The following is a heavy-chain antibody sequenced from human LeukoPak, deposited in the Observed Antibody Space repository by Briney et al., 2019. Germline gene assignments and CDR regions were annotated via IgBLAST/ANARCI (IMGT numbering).Heavy chain of an antibody. J-gene: IGHJ2*01. CDR1: GGSISSGGYY. CDR3: ARGRGSLFDL. Sequence: SETLSLTCTVSGGSISSGGYYWSWIRQHPGKGLEWIGYIYYSGSTYYNPSLKSRVTISIDTSKNQFSLKLSSVTAADTAVYYCARGRGSLFDLWGRGTLVTVSS. D-gene: IGHD1-26*01. CDR2: IYYSGST. V-gene: IGHV4-31*03.